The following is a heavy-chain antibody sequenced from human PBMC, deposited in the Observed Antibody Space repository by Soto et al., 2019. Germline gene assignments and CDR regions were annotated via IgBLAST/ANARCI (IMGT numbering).Heavy chain of an antibody. V-gene: IGHV4-39*01. Sequence: PSETLSLTCTVSGGSISSSSYYWGWIRQPPGKGLEWIGSIYYSGSTYYNPSLKSRVTISVDTSKNQFSLKLSSVTAADTAVYYCARQGREVCSGGSCYSDYYYYMGVWGKGTTVTVSS. D-gene: IGHD2-15*01. CDR3: ARQGREVCSGGSCYSDYYYYMGV. J-gene: IGHJ6*03. CDR1: GGSISSSSYY. CDR2: IYYSGST.